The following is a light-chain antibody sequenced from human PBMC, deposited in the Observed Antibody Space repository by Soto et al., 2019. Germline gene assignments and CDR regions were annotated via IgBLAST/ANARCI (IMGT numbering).Light chain of an antibody. CDR2: DAS. CDR3: QQRSDWPPWT. CDR1: QSISSY. Sequence: EIVLTQSPATLSLSPGEGATLSCRASQSISSYLAWYQQKPGQAPRLLIYDASSRATGIPARFGGSGSGTDFTLTISSLEPEDFAVYYCQQRSDWPPWTFGQGTKVEIK. V-gene: IGKV3-11*01. J-gene: IGKJ1*01.